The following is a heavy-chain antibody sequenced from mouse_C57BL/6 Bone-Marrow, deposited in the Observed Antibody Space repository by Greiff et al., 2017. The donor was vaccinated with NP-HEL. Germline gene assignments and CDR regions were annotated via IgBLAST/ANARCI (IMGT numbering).Heavy chain of an antibody. CDR3: ARGDGRPWFAY. Sequence: EVKLQQSGPELVKPGASVKISCKASGYTFTDYYMNWVKQSHGKSLEWIGDINPNNGGTSYNQKFKGKATLTVDKSSSTAYMELRSLTSEDSAVYYCARGDGRPWFAYWGQGTLVTVSA. CDR1: GYTFTDYY. D-gene: IGHD2-3*01. CDR2: INPNNGGT. V-gene: IGHV1-26*01. J-gene: IGHJ3*01.